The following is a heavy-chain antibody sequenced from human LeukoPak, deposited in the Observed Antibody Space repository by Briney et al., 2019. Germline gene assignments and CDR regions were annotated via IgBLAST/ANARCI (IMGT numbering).Heavy chain of an antibody. CDR3: ARLTPAAGRLYFVD. Sequence: QAGGSLRLSCAASGFTVNSNYLSWVRQAPGKGLEWVSTLYNTGNTYYANSVKGRFSISRDNSKNTLFLQMNSLRAEDTAVYYCARLTPAAGRLYFVDWGPGTLVTVSS. CDR2: LYNTGNT. D-gene: IGHD6-13*01. CDR1: GFTVNSNY. J-gene: IGHJ4*02. V-gene: IGHV3-53*01.